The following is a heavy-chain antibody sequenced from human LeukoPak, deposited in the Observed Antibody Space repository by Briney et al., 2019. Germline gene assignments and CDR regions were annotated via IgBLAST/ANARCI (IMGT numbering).Heavy chain of an antibody. CDR2: ISYDGSNK. V-gene: IGHV3-30*18. Sequence: QPGRSLRLSCVASGFTFSSYGMHWVRQAPGKGLEWVAIISYDGSNKYYADSVKGRFTISRDNSKNTLYLQMNSLRAEDPAVYYCANRVRGTYYFDSWGQGTLVTVSS. D-gene: IGHD2-15*01. CDR3: ANRVRGTYYFDS. J-gene: IGHJ4*02. CDR1: GFTFSSYG.